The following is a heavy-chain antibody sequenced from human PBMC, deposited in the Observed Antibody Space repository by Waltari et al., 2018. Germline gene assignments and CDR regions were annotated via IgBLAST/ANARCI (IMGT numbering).Heavy chain of an antibody. CDR1: GGSFSGYY. J-gene: IGHJ6*02. D-gene: IGHD6-13*01. V-gene: IGHV4-34*01. Sequence: QVQLQQWGAGLLKPSETLSLTCAVYGGSFSGYYWSWIRQPPGKGLEWIGEINHSGSTNYNPSLKSRVTISVDTSKNQFSLKLSSVTAADTAVYYCARRGVAAAGTDYYGMDVWGQGTTVIVSS. CDR3: ARRGVAAAGTDYYGMDV. CDR2: INHSGST.